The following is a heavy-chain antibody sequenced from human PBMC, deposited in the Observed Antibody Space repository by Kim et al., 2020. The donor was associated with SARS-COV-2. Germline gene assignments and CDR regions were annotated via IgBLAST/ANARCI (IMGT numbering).Heavy chain of an antibody. V-gene: IGHV1-3*01. Sequence: NTRTSQRFQARVSMTRDPSATTAYLELSGLRSEDTAVYYCAREAVAGSFDHWGQGTLVTVSS. CDR2: NT. D-gene: IGHD6-19*01. CDR3: AREAVAGSFDH. J-gene: IGHJ4*02.